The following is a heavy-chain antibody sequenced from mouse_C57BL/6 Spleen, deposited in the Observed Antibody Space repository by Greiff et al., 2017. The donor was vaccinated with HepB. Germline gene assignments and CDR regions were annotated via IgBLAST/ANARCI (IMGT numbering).Heavy chain of an antibody. Sequence: EVKLMESGPELVKPGASVKIPCKASGYTFTDYNMDWVKQSHGKSLEWIGDINPNNGGTIYNQKFKGKATLTVDKSSSTAYMELRSLTSEDTAVYYCARTSLLLRFLFDYWGQGTTLTVSS. CDR2: INPNNGGT. D-gene: IGHD1-1*01. CDR1: GYTFTDYN. CDR3: ARTSLLLRFLFDY. J-gene: IGHJ2*01. V-gene: IGHV1-18*01.